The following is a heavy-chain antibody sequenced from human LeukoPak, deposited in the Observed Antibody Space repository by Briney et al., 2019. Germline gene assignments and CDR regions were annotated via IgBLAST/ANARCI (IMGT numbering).Heavy chain of an antibody. D-gene: IGHD3-22*01. CDR3: ARAPSEIGGYYPEYFRH. J-gene: IGHJ1*01. V-gene: IGHV3-74*01. CDR1: GFTFSSYW. CDR2: IKSDGST. Sequence: GGSLRLSCAASGFTFSSYWTHWVRQAPGKGLVWVSRIKSDGSTNYADSVKGRFTISRDNAKNTLSLQMNSLRAEDTGVYYCARAPSEIGGYYPEYFRHWGQGTLVTVSS.